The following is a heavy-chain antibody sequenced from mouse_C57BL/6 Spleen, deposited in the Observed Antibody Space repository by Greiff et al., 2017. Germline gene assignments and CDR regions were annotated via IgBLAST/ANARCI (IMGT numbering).Heavy chain of an antibody. CDR3: AGGDGNYEGAMDY. J-gene: IGHJ4*01. CDR2: INPGSGGT. Sequence: QVQLKESGAELVRPGTSVKVSCKASGYAFTNYLIEWVKQRPGQGLEWIGVINPGSGGTNYNEKFKGKATLTADKSSSTAYMQLSSLTSEDSAVYYCAGGDGNYEGAMDYWGQGTSVTVSS. D-gene: IGHD2-1*01. V-gene: IGHV1-54*01. CDR1: GYAFTNYL.